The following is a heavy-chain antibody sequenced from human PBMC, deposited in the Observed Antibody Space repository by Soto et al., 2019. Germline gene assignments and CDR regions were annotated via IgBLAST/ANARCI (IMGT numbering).Heavy chain of an antibody. Sequence: PGGSLRLSCAASGFTFSNYWMNWVRQAPGRGLEWVVSINQDGTKKNYMDSVKGRFTVSRDNAKNSVALQMNSLTADDMAFYFCARDRDVVVLGDKGKEERYYDAFDVWGRGTMVTVSS. CDR2: INQDGTKK. J-gene: IGHJ3*01. CDR3: ARDRDVVVLGDKGKEERYYDAFDV. V-gene: IGHV3-7*04. CDR1: GFTFSNYW. D-gene: IGHD2-2*01.